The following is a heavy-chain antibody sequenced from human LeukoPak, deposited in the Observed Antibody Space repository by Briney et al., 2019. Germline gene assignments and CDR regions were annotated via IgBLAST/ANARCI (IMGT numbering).Heavy chain of an antibody. Sequence: GGSLRLSCAPSGFIFSSHGMHSVRHAPGKGLEWVAVIWYDGSNKYYADSVKGRFTISRDNSKNTLYLQMNSLRAEDTAVYYCAKDLENYDILTGNLDYWGQGTLVTVSS. CDR1: GFIFSSHG. CDR3: AKDLENYDILTGNLDY. J-gene: IGHJ4*02. V-gene: IGHV3-33*06. D-gene: IGHD3-9*01. CDR2: IWYDGSNK.